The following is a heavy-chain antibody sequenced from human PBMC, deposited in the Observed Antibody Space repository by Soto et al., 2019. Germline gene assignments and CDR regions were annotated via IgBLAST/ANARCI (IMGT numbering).Heavy chain of an antibody. V-gene: IGHV1-69*13. D-gene: IGHD3-3*01. CDR1: GGTFSSYA. CDR2: IIPIFGTA. Sequence: SVKVSCKASGGTFSSYAISWVRQAPGQGLEWMGGIIPIFGTANDAQQFQGRVTITADESTSTAYMELSSLRSEDTAVYYCARDPATYYDFWSGYSYYYYYGMDVWGQGTTVTVS. J-gene: IGHJ6*02. CDR3: ARDPATYYDFWSGYSYYYYYGMDV.